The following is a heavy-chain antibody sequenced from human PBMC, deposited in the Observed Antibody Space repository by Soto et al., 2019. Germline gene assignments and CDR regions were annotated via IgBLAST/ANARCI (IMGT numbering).Heavy chain of an antibody. J-gene: IGHJ4*02. D-gene: IGHD3-10*01. CDR1: GFTFTSYG. CDR2: ISYDGGLQ. Sequence: QAHLVESGGGAVQPGRSLRLSCAASGFTFTSYGMHWVRQAPGTRLSCVAVISYDGGLQHYPDSVKGRFTISRDNSKNMVLLQMNSLIAEDTAVYYCVSVRGYGNASVPYSWGQGTLVSVSS. CDR3: VSVRGYGNASVPYS. V-gene: IGHV3-30*03.